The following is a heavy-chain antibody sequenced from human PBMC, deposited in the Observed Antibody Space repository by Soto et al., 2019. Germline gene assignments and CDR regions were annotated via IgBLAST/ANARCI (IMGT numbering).Heavy chain of an antibody. CDR2: ISGYNGNT. V-gene: IGHV1-18*01. J-gene: IGHJ6*02. CDR3: SRFSMVGGWFDPNYYHGMDV. CDR1: GYTFSNYG. D-gene: IGHD6-19*01. Sequence: QVQLVQSGAEVKKPGASVTVSCKTSGYTFSNYGINWVRQAPGQGLEWMGWISGYNGNTNYAQTVQGRVTMTTDTSTGTVYMELRSLKSDDTAISYCSRFSMVGGWFDPNYYHGMDVWGPGPTVTVSS.